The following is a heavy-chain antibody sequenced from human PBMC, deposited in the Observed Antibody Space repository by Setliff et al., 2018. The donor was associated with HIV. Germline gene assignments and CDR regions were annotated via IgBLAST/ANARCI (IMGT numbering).Heavy chain of an antibody. CDR2: MNPNSGNT. V-gene: IGHV1-8*02. CDR3: ARGDPRRGYSYGPEYMEV. Sequence: GASVKVSCKASGYNFTTYDINWVRQATGQGLEWMGWMNPNSGNTDYAQKFQGRVTMTRNTSISTVYMEMSSLRSEDTAVYYCARGDPRRGYSYGPEYMEVWGKGTTVTASS. J-gene: IGHJ6*03. CDR1: GYNFTTYD. D-gene: IGHD5-18*01.